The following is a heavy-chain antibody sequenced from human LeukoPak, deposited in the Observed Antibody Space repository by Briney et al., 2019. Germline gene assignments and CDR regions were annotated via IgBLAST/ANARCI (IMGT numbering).Heavy chain of an antibody. D-gene: IGHD6-6*01. CDR1: GGSISSYY. CDR2: IYYSGST. CDR3: AREIRPSSSSPYYYYYGMDV. Sequence: PSETLSLTCTVSGGSISSYYWSWIRQPPGKGLEWIGYIYYSGSTNYNPSLKSRVTISVDTSKNQFYLKLSSVTAADTAVYYCAREIRPSSSSPYYYYYGMDVWGQGTTVTVSS. J-gene: IGHJ6*02. V-gene: IGHV4-59*01.